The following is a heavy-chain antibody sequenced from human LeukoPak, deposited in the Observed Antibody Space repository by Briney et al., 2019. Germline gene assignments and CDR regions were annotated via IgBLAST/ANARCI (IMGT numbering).Heavy chain of an antibody. J-gene: IGHJ5*02. D-gene: IGHD6-13*01. CDR3: ARRGRITAAAGPKRRNWFDP. V-gene: IGHV4-34*01. Sequence: PSETLSLTCAVYGGSFSGYYWSWIRQPPGKGLEWIGEINHSGSTNYNPSLKSRVTISVDTSKNQFSLKLSSVTAADTAVYYCARRGRITAAAGPKRRNWFDPWGQGTLVTVSS. CDR2: INHSGST. CDR1: GGSFSGYY.